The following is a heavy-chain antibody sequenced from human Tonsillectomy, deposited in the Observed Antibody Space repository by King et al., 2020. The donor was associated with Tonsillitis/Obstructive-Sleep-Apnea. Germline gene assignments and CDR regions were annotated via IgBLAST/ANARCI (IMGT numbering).Heavy chain of an antibody. Sequence: VQLVESGGGLVKPGGSLRLSCAASGFTFSSYSMNWVRQAPGKGLEWVSSISSSSSYIYYADSVKGRFTISRDNAKNSLYLQMNSLRAEDTAVYYCARGKGIAARREVFDYWGQGTLVTVSS. V-gene: IGHV3-21*01. CDR3: ARGKGIAARREVFDY. D-gene: IGHD6-6*01. CDR1: GFTFSSYS. J-gene: IGHJ4*02. CDR2: ISSSSSYI.